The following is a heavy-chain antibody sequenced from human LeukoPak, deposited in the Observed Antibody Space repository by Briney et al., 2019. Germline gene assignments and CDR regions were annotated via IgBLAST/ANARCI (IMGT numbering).Heavy chain of an antibody. V-gene: IGHV3-23*01. D-gene: IGHD6-13*01. CDR2: ISGCGDST. CDR3: AKDPAIAAAGEVV. CDR1: GFTFSSYA. Sequence: GGSLRLSCAASGFTFSSYAMSWVRQTAGKGLEWVSAISGCGDSTHNADSVKGRFTISRDNSKNTLYLQMNSLRAEDTGVYYCAKDPAIAAAGEVVWGQGTLVTVSS. J-gene: IGHJ4*02.